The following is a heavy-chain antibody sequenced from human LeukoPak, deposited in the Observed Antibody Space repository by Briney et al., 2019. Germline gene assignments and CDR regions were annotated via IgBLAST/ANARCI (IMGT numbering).Heavy chain of an antibody. D-gene: IGHD6-13*01. CDR2: IWYDGSDK. CDR3: ANMIAAAGISDAFDI. J-gene: IGHJ3*02. V-gene: IGHV3-30*02. Sequence: GGSLRLSCAASGFTFSDYGMHWVRQAPGKGLEWVALIWYDGSDKYYADSVKSRFTVSRDNSKNTLYLQMNSLRAEDTAVYYCANMIAAAGISDAFDIWGQGTMVTVSS. CDR1: GFTFSDYG.